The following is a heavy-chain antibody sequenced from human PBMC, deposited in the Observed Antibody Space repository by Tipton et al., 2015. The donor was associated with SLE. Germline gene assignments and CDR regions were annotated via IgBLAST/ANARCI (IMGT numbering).Heavy chain of an antibody. Sequence: TLSLTCTVSRGSISPYYWSWIRQPPGKGLEWIGSIYYSGSTYYNPSLKSRVAISIDSSKNQFSLRLTSVTAADTAIYYCARDTGAIDYWGQGTLVTVSS. CDR2: IYYSGST. J-gene: IGHJ4*02. V-gene: IGHV4-59*12. CDR1: RGSISPYY. CDR3: ARDTGAIDY.